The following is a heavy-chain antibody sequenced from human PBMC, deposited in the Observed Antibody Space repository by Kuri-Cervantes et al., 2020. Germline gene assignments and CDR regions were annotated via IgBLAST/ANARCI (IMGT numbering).Heavy chain of an antibody. D-gene: IGHD4-17*01. CDR3: ARDGADYGDYEQTYYYYYGMDV. J-gene: IGHJ6*02. CDR2: ISGSGGSS. CDR1: GFTFSTYA. Sequence: GESLKISCATSGFTFSTYAMSWVCQAPGKGLEWVSAISGSGGSSYYADSVKGRFTISRDNSKNTLYLQMNSLRAEDTAVYYCARDGADYGDYEQTYYYYYGMDVWGQGTTVTVSS. V-gene: IGHV3-23*01.